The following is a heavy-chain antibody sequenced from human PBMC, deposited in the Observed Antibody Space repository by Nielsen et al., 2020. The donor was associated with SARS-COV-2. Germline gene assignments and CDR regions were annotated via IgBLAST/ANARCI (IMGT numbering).Heavy chain of an antibody. Sequence: SETLSLTCTVSGGSISSGTYYWGWIRQPPGQGLQWIGSIYYSGSTYYKPSFKSRVTMSVDTSKNQFSLKLSSVTAADTAVYYCARGTTHDYFDYWGQGTLVTVSS. CDR3: ARGTTHDYFDY. CDR1: GGSISSGTYY. CDR2: IYYSGST. J-gene: IGHJ4*02. D-gene: IGHD4-17*01. V-gene: IGHV4-39*07.